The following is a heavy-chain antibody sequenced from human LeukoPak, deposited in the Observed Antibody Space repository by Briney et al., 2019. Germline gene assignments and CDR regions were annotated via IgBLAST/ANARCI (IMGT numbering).Heavy chain of an antibody. CDR1: GGSISSYY. V-gene: IGHV4-59*12. D-gene: IGHD2-21*02. J-gene: IGHJ1*01. CDR3: ARDGCGGDCYSNYFQH. CDR2: IYYSGST. Sequence: SETLSLTCTVSGGSISSYYWSWIRQPPGKGLEWIGYIYYSGSTNYNPSLKSRVTISVDTSKNQFSLKLSSVTAADTAVYYCARDGCGGDCYSNYFQHWGQGTLVTVSS.